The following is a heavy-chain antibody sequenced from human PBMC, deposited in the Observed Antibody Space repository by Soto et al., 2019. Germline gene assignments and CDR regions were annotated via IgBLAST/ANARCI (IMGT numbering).Heavy chain of an antibody. Sequence: PXGSLRLSCAAAGFTFSSYAMSWVRQAPGKGLEWVSAISGSGGSTYYADSVKGRFTISRDNSKNTLYLQMNSLRAEDTAVYYCAKDRIDIDSSSWPVWGQGPLVTVSS. CDR2: ISGSGGST. V-gene: IGHV3-23*01. J-gene: IGHJ4*02. CDR3: AKDRIDIDSSSWPV. D-gene: IGHD6-13*01. CDR1: GFTFSSYA.